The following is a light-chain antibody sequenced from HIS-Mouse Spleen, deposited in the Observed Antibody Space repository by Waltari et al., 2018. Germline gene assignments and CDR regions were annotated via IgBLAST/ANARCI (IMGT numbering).Light chain of an antibody. CDR3: QAWDSSTDVV. CDR2: QDS. J-gene: IGLJ2*01. CDR1: NLGAKN. V-gene: IGLV3-1*01. Sequence: SYELTQPPSVSVSPGQTASITCSGDNLGAKNACWYQQKPGLSPGLLIYQDSKRPSGIPERFSGSNSGNTATLTISGTQAMDEADYYCQAWDSSTDVVFGGGTKLTVL.